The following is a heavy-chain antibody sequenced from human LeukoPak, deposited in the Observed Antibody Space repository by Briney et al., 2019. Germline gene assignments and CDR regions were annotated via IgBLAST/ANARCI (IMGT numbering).Heavy chain of an antibody. D-gene: IGHD3-22*01. CDR1: GGTFSSYA. V-gene: IGHV1-69*04. J-gene: IGHJ4*02. CDR2: IIPILGIT. Sequence: ASVKVSCKASGGTFSSYAISWVRQAPGQGLEWMGRIIPILGITNYAQKFQGRVTITADKSTSTAYMELSSLRSEDTAVYYCASREYDNGNYYLYYFDYWGQGTLVTVSS. CDR3: ASREYDNGNYYLYYFDY.